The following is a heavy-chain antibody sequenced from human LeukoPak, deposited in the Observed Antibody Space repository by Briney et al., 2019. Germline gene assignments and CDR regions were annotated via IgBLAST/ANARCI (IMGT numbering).Heavy chain of an antibody. CDR2: INPYSDDT. Sequence: GASVKVSCKASGYTFTGYYIHWVRQAPGQGLEWMGRINPYSDDTNYAQRFQGRVTMTRDTSISTAYMELSRLRSDDTAVYYCARSPNYSDSSGYYYVSDSWGQGTLVTVSS. D-gene: IGHD3-22*01. V-gene: IGHV1-2*06. J-gene: IGHJ4*02. CDR1: GYTFTGYY. CDR3: ARSPNYSDSSGYYYVSDS.